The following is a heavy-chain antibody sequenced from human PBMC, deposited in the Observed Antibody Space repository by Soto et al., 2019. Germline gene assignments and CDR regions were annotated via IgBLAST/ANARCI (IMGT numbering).Heavy chain of an antibody. Sequence: ASVKVSCKASGYTFTAYSIHWVRQAPGEGLEWMGWINPNIGGTNYAQKFQGRVTMTRDTSISTAYMELSRLRSDDTAVYYCARDYVRYRSRHNGFERWGKGNMVTVSA. D-gene: IGHD6-19*01. CDR1: GYTFTAYS. CDR2: INPNIGGT. J-gene: IGHJ5*02. V-gene: IGHV1-2*02. CDR3: ARDYVRYRSRHNGFER.